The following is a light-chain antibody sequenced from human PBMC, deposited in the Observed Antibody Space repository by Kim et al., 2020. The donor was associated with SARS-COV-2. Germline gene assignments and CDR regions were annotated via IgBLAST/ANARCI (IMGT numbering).Light chain of an antibody. CDR3: SSYAGSNNYV. J-gene: IGLJ1*01. CDR1: SSDVGGHKY. Sequence: GQSVTISCTGTSSDVGGHKYVSWYQQHPGKVPKLMIYEVTKRPSGVPDRFSGSKSGNTASLTVSGLQAEDEADYYCSSYAGSNNYVFGTGTKVTVL. CDR2: EVT. V-gene: IGLV2-8*01.